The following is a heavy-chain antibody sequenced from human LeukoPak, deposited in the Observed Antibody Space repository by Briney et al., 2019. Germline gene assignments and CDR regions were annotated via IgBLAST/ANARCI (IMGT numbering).Heavy chain of an antibody. V-gene: IGHV3-21*01. CDR2: SSSSSSYI. D-gene: IGHD3-22*01. Sequence: GGSLRLSCAASGFTFSSYSMNWVRQAPGKGLEWVSSSSSSSSYIYYADSVKGRFTISRDNAKNSLYLQMNSLRAEDTAVYYCARSNHYYDSSGYFRWGQGTLVTVSS. CDR3: ARSNHYYDSSGYFR. J-gene: IGHJ4*02. CDR1: GFTFSSYS.